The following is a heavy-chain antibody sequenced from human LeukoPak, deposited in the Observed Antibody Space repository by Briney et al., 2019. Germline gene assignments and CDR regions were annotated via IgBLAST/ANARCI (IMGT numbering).Heavy chain of an antibody. D-gene: IGHD6-13*01. Sequence: SETLSLTCTVSGGSISSGSYFWTWIRQPAGKRLEWIGRINTSGSTNYNPSLKSRVTISVDTSKNQFSLKLSSVTAAGTAVFFCAREGYTSSWYSGYYYFDYWGQGTLVTVSS. CDR3: AREGYTSSWYSGYYYFDY. J-gene: IGHJ4*02. CDR1: GGSISSGSYF. CDR2: INTSGST. V-gene: IGHV4-61*02.